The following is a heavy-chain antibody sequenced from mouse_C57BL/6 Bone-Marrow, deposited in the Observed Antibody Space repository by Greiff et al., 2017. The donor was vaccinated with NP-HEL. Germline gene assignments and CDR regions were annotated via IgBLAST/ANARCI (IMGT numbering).Heavy chain of an antibody. CDR3: ADSSGPY. CDR1: GYAFSSSW. D-gene: IGHD3-2*02. J-gene: IGHJ3*01. CDR2: IYPGDGDT. Sequence: QVQLQQSGPELVKPGASVKISCKASGYAFSSSWMNWVKQRPGKGLEWIGRIYPGDGDTNYNGKFKGKATLNADKSSSTAYMQLSSLTSEDSAVYFCADSSGPYWGQGTLVTVSA. V-gene: IGHV1-82*01.